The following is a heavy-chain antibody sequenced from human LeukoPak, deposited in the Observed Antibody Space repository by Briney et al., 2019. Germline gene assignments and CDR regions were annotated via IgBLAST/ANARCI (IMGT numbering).Heavy chain of an antibody. V-gene: IGHV3-9*01. CDR1: GFTFDDYA. Sequence: PGRSLRISCAACGFTFDDYAMHWLRQAPGKGLQSLSGISWNSGSIGYADSVKGRFTISRDNAKNSLYLQMNSLRAEDTAVYYCARDWLAGNPYHAFDLWGKGTMVSVSS. CDR3: ARDWLAGNPYHAFDL. CDR2: ISWNSGSI. J-gene: IGHJ3*01. D-gene: IGHD3-22*01.